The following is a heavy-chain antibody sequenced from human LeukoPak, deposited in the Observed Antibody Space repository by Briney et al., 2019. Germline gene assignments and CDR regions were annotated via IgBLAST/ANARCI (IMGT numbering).Heavy chain of an antibody. J-gene: IGHJ4*02. V-gene: IGHV3-23*01. D-gene: IGHD1-26*01. CDR2: ISGSGGST. Sequence: QPGGSLRLSCAASGFTFSSYAMSWVRQAPGKGLEWVSAISGSGGSTYYADSVKGRFTISRDNAKNSLYLQMNSLRAEDTAVYYCARVSGSLLDYWGQGTLVTVSS. CDR3: ARVSGSLLDY. CDR1: GFTFSSYA.